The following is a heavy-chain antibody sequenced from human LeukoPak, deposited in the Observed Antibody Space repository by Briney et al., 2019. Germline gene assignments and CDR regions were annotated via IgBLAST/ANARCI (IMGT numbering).Heavy chain of an antibody. CDR3: ARAEYSSSEFDY. CDR1: GYSISSGYY. CDR2: IYYSGST. Sequence: SETLSLTCTVSGYSISSGYYWGWIRQPPGKGLEWIGSIYYSGSTYYNPSLKSRVTISVDTSKNQFSLKLSSVTAADTAVYYCARAEYSSSEFDYWGQGTLVTVSS. V-gene: IGHV4-38-2*02. J-gene: IGHJ4*02. D-gene: IGHD6-6*01.